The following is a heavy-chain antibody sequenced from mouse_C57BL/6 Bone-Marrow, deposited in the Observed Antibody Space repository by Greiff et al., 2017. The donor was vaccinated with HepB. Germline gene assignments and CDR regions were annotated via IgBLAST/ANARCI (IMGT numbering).Heavy chain of an antibody. CDR2: INPGSGGT. CDR1: GYAFTNYL. J-gene: IGHJ3*01. V-gene: IGHV1-54*01. D-gene: IGHD2-10*01. CDR3: ARGSYYLFAY. Sequence: VQLVESGAELVRPGTSVKVSCKASGYAFTNYLIEWVKQRPGQGLEWIGVINPGSGGTNYNEKFKGKATLTADKSSSTAYMQLSSLTSEDSAVYFCARGSYYLFAYWGQGTLVTVSA.